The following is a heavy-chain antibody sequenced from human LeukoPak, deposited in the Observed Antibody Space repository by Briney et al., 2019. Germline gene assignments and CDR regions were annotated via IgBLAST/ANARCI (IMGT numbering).Heavy chain of an antibody. Sequence: GGSLRLSCAASGLRFSRFWMSWVRQAPGKGLEWVANIEEDGSEKNYVDSVRGRFTISRDNAKKSLYLQMNSLRDGDTALYYCVAGATSFDPWRQGTLVTVSS. CDR1: GLRFSRFW. J-gene: IGHJ5*02. V-gene: IGHV3-7*01. CDR3: VAGATSFDP. D-gene: IGHD3-10*01. CDR2: IEEDGSEK.